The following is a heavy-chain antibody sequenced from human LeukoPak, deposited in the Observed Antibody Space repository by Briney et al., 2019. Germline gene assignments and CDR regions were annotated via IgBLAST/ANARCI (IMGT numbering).Heavy chain of an antibody. Sequence: GGSLRLSCAASGFTFSSYGMHWVRQAPGKGLEWVAVISYDGSNKYYADSVKGRFTISRDNSKNTLYLQMNSLRAEDTAVYYCAKDRNWRDAFDIWGQGTMVTVSS. CDR2: ISYDGSNK. CDR3: AKDRNWRDAFDI. V-gene: IGHV3-30*18. CDR1: GFTFSSYG. D-gene: IGHD1-1*01. J-gene: IGHJ3*02.